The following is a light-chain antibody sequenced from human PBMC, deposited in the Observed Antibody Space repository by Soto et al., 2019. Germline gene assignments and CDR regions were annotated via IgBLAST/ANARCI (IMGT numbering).Light chain of an antibody. Sequence: EIVLTQSPGTLSLSPGERATLSCRASQSVSNNYLAWYQQKPGQAPRLLIYGASSRATGIPDRFSGSGSGTDFTLTISRLEPEDFAVYYYQQYGSSPTWTFGQGTKVDIK. CDR1: QSVSNNY. V-gene: IGKV3-20*01. CDR3: QQYGSSPTWT. J-gene: IGKJ1*01. CDR2: GAS.